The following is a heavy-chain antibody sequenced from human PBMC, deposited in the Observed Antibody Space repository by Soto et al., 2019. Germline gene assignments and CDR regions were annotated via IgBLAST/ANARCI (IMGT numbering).Heavy chain of an antibody. CDR3: ARAKFESTGWHQFDI. Sequence: SETLSLTCTVSGGSFTGQFWSWVRQPPGKGLEWIGEVSHSGNTKYYPSLRSRVTLSVDSSKNQISLALTSVTAADTAVYYCARAKFESTGWHQFDIWGQGTLVTASS. J-gene: IGHJ4*02. CDR2: VSHSGNT. D-gene: IGHD7-27*01. V-gene: IGHV4-34*01. CDR1: GGSFTGQF.